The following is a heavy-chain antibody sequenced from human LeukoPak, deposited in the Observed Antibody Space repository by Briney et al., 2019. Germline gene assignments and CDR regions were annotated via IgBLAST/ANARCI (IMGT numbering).Heavy chain of an antibody. D-gene: IGHD5-12*01. CDR3: ARGLGVGYPDY. CDR2: IKHGGFT. CDR1: GGSFSGFY. Sequence: PSEALSLTCAVHGGSFSGFYWTWMRQPPGRELEWIGEIKHGGFTSYHPSLKSRVTMSEDTSNNQFSLKLTSVTAADTAVYYCARGLGVGYPDYWGPGSLVTVSS. J-gene: IGHJ4*02. V-gene: IGHV4-34*01.